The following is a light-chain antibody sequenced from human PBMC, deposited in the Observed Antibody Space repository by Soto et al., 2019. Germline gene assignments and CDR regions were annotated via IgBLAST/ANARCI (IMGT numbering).Light chain of an antibody. J-gene: IGLJ1*01. CDR3: SSLAAIHTV. Sequence: QSVLTQPPSASGSPGQSVTISCTGTSSDIGGYDFVSWYQQHPDKAPKLIIYEVNKRPSGVPDRFSGSRSGNTASLTVSGLQALYESYDYCSSLAAIHTVFSTGPK. CDR2: EVN. V-gene: IGLV2-8*01. CDR1: SSDIGGYDF.